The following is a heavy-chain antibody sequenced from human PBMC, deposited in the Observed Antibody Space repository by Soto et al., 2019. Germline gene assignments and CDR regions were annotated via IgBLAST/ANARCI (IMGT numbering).Heavy chain of an antibody. D-gene: IGHD5-18*01. CDR3: ARGYNYADY. CDR2: IWYDGSNE. V-gene: IGHV3-33*01. J-gene: IGHJ4*02. CDR1: GFTFSTYG. Sequence: PWGSLRLSCAASGFTFSTYGMHWVRQAPGKGLEWVAVIWYDGSNEYYADSVRGRFTISRDNSKNTLFLQMNSLTAEDTAVYYCARGYNYADYWGQGTQVTVS.